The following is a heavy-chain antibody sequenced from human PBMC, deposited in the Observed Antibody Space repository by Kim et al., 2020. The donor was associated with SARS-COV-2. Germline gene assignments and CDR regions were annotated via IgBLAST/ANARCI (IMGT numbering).Heavy chain of an antibody. CDR3: ARSPYCSGGSCYCDY. D-gene: IGHD2-15*01. V-gene: IGHV3-7*03. Sequence: DSVKDRFTISRGNAKNSLYLQMNSLRAEDTAVYYCARSPYCSGGSCYCDYWGQGTLVTVSS. J-gene: IGHJ4*02.